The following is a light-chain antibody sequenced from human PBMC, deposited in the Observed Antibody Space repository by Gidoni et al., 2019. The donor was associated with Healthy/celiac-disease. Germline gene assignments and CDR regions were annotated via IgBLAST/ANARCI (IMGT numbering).Light chain of an antibody. CDR1: TGAVTSGHH. CDR3: LLSYSGSWV. J-gene: IGLJ3*02. Sequence: QAVVTQEPSLTVSPGGTVTLTCGSSTGAVTSGHHTYRVQQTPGQAPRTLLYDTRNKHTWTPARFSGSLLGGKAALTLSGAQPEDEAEYCCLLSYSGSWVFGGGTKLTVL. V-gene: IGLV7-46*01. CDR2: DTR.